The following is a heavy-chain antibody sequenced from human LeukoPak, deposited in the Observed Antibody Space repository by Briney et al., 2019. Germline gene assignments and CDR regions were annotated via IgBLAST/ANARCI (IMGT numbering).Heavy chain of an antibody. V-gene: IGHV3-30*02. J-gene: IGHJ3*02. CDR3: AKELALLLRFDAFDI. D-gene: IGHD3-10*01. CDR1: GFTFSSYG. Sequence: GGSLRLSCAASGFTFSSYGMHWVRQAPGKGLEWVAFIRYDGSNKYYADSVKGRFTISRDNSKNTLYLQMNSLRAEDTAVYYCAKELALLLRFDAFDIWGQGTMVTVSS. CDR2: IRYDGSNK.